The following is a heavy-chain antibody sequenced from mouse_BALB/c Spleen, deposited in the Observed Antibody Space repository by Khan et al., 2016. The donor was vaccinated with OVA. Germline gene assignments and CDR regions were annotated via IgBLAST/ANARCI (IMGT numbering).Heavy chain of an antibody. CDR3: ARGLFDV. CDR1: GYTFTDYY. V-gene: IGHV1-26*01. J-gene: IGHJ1*01. CDR2: INPNNGDT. Sequence: VQLQQSGPELVKPGASVKMSCKASGYTFTDYYMKWLKQSPGKSLEWIGDINPNNGDTFYNQKFKDKATLTVDKSSSTAYMQLNSLTSEDSAVYYCARGLFDVWGAGTTVTVSS.